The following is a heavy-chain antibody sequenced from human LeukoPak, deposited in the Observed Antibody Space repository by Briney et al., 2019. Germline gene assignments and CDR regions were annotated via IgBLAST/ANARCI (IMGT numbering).Heavy chain of an antibody. V-gene: IGHV3-21*01. Sequence: GGSLRLSCTASGFSFSTYSMNWVRLAPGKGLEWVSSISSSSSYIYYADSVKGRFTISRDNAKNSLYLQMNSLRAEDTAVYYCARGHYDFWSGYFYYYYGMDVWGQGTTVTVSS. D-gene: IGHD3-3*01. CDR3: ARGHYDFWSGYFYYYYGMDV. J-gene: IGHJ6*02. CDR1: GFSFSTYS. CDR2: ISSSSSYI.